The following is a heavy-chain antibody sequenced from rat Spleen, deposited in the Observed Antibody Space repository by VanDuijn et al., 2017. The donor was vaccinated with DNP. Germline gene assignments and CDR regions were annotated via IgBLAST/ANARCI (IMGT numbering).Heavy chain of an antibody. CDR3: TTFEGRDA. V-gene: IGHV4-2*01. CDR1: GFNFNDYW. J-gene: IGHJ4*01. Sequence: EVKLVESGGGLVQPGRSLKLSCAASGFNFNDYWMGWVRQAPGKGLEWIGEINKDSTIIKYIPSLKDRFTISRDNAKNTLYLQMNSLRSEDTATYYCTTFEGRDAWGQGTSVTVSS. CDR2: INKDSTII. D-gene: IGHD1-11*01.